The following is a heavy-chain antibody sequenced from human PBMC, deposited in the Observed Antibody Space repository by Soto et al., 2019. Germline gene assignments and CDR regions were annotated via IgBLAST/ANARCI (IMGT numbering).Heavy chain of an antibody. CDR1: GFTFEDHG. CDR2: INWSGSST. J-gene: IGHJ3*02. V-gene: IGHV3-20*04. Sequence: EVQLVESGGGVVRPGGSLRLSCAASGFTFEDHGMTWVRQVPGKGLEWVAEINWSGSSTSYADSVKGRFTISRDNAKNSLYLQMNSLRAEDTAFYFCARDGGVAVAVDASDIWGQGTMVTVSS. CDR3: ARDGGVAVAVDASDI. D-gene: IGHD6-19*01.